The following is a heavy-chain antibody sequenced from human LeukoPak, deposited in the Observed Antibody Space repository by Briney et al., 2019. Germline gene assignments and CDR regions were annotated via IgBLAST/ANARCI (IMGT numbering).Heavy chain of an antibody. Sequence: GASVKVSCKASGYTFTGYFIHWVRQAPGQGLEWMGWINPNSGGTNSAQEFQGRVTMTRDTSINTAYMELTRLRSDDTAVYYCARVRLRGPVRTGYDLAYWGQGTLVTVSS. CDR2: INPNSGGT. V-gene: IGHV1-2*02. CDR3: ARVRLRGPVRTGYDLAY. D-gene: IGHD5-12*01. CDR1: GYTFTGYF. J-gene: IGHJ4*02.